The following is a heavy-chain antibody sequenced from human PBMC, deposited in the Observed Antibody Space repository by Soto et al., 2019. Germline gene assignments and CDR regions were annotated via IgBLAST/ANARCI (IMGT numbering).Heavy chain of an antibody. CDR3: ARSGYFDY. CDR1: GFTFSSYA. CDR2: ISYDGSNK. V-gene: IGHV3-30-3*01. J-gene: IGHJ4*02. Sequence: QVQLVESGGGVVQPGRPLRLSCAASGFTFSSYAMHWVRQAPGKGLEWVAVISYDGSNKYYADSVKGRFTISRDNSKNTLYLQMNSLRAEDTAVYYCARSGYFDYWGQGTLVTVSS.